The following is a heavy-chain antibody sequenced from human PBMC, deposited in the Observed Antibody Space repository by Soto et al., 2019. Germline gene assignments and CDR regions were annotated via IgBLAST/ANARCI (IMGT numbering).Heavy chain of an antibody. D-gene: IGHD6-19*01. CDR1: GASISSDY. J-gene: IGHJ5*02. Sequence: QVQLHESGPGLVKPAETLSLTCTAFGASISSDYWSWIRQPPGVGLEWIAYLYNSGNANYNSSLKSRVTISIDTSKNQFSLQLSSVTAADTAVYYCARAHRSGWAWGPGALVTVSS. V-gene: IGHV4-59*01. CDR2: LYNSGNA. CDR3: ARAHRSGWA.